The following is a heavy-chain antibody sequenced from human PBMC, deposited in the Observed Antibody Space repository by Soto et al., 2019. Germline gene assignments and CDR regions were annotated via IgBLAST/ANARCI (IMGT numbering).Heavy chain of an antibody. J-gene: IGHJ6*02. D-gene: IGHD3-10*01. V-gene: IGHV4-31*03. CDR2: IYYSGIT. CDR3: ARVSGIYYYGMDV. CDR1: RGSISSGGYY. Sequence: SETLSLTCTVSRGSISSGGYYWSWIRQHPGKGLEWVGHIYYSGITYYNPSLKSRLTISGDTSKNQVSLKLSSVTAADTAVYYCARVSGIYYYGMDVWGQGTTVTVSS.